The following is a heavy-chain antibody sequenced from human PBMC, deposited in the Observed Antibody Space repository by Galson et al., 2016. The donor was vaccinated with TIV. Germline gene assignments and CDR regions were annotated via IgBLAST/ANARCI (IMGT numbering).Heavy chain of an antibody. Sequence: SLRLSCAASGFSFSRNAMHWVRQAPGRGLEWVAVISYDGTNKYNADSVKGRLTISRDNSKNILYLQMNSLRTEDTAVYYCATSIVGGNIYYYGMDVWGQGTTVIVSS. V-gene: IGHV3-30-3*01. J-gene: IGHJ6*02. D-gene: IGHD1-26*01. CDR2: ISYDGTNK. CDR3: ATSIVGGNIYYYGMDV. CDR1: GFSFSRNA.